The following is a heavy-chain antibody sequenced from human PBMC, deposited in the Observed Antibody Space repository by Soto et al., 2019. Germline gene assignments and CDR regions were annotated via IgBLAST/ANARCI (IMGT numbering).Heavy chain of an antibody. CDR3: VRESFLTGDHFYYGMDV. Sequence: SETLSLTCTVSGGSISSGGYYWSWIRQRPGKGLEWIGHIYYSGSTYYNPSLRSRVTLSIDTSENHFSLRLNSVTAADTAVYHCVRESFLTGDHFYYGMDVWGQGTTVTVSS. V-gene: IGHV4-31*03. CDR1: GGSISSGGYY. CDR2: IYYSGST. J-gene: IGHJ6*02. D-gene: IGHD1-26*01.